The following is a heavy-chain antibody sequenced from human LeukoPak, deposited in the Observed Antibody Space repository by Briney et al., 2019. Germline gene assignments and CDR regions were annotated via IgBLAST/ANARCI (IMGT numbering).Heavy chain of an antibody. CDR1: GGSFSGYY. D-gene: IGHD6-6*01. CDR2: IYYSGST. CDR3: ARDWGVSARPGYMDV. Sequence: PSETLSLTCAVYGGSFSGYYWSWIRQPPGKGLEWIGYIYYSGSTEYNPSLKSRVTISVDTSKNQFSLRLGSVTAADTAVYYCARDWGVSARPGYMDVWGKGTTVTVSS. J-gene: IGHJ6*03. V-gene: IGHV4-59*01.